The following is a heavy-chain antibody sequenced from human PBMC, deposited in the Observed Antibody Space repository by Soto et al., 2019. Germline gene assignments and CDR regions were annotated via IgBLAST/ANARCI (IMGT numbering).Heavy chain of an antibody. CDR2: ISYDGSNK. J-gene: IGHJ5*02. V-gene: IGHV3-30*18. CDR3: AKDWYYYGSGSHTPLDH. D-gene: IGHD3-10*01. CDR1: GFTFSSFG. Sequence: PGGSLRLSCAASGFTFSSFGMHWVRQAPGKELEWVAVISYDGSNKYYADSVKGRFTISRDNSKNTLYLQMNSLRAEDTAVYYCAKDWYYYGSGSHTPLDHWGQGTLVTVSS.